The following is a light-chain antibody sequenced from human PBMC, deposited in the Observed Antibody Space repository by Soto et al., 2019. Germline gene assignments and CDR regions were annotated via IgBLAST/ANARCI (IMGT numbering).Light chain of an antibody. CDR3: SSFKSSSPYV. V-gene: IGLV2-14*01. J-gene: IGLJ1*01. CDR2: DVS. CDR1: SSDVGRYNY. Sequence: QSALTKPGSVPGSPGQSITIACTGTSSDVGRYNYVSWYQQHPGKAPKLTIYDVSNRPSGVSSRFSGSKSGNTASLTISGLQAEDEDDYYCSSFKSSSPYVFGAGTKVTVL.